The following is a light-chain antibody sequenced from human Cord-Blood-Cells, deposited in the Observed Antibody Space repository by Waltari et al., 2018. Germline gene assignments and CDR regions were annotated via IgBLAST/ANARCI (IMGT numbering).Light chain of an antibody. CDR2: GNS. J-gene: IGLJ1*01. Sequence: QSVLTQPPSVSGAPGQRVTISCTGSSSNIGGGYDVHWYQQLPGTAPKLLIYGNSNRPSGVPDRFSGSKSGTSASLAITGLQAEDEADYYCQSYDSSLRGVFGTGTKVTVL. V-gene: IGLV1-40*01. CDR3: QSYDSSLRGV. CDR1: SSNIGGGYD.